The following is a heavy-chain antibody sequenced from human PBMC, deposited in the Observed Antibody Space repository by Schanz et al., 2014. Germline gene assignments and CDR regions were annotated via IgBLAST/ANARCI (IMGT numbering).Heavy chain of an antibody. CDR3: AKQHIVRGVIYLNWFDS. CDR2: IGNGGVTI. Sequence: AHLVESGGGLVKPGGSLTLSCAASRFTVTNAWMSWVRQAPGKGLEWVSYIGNGGVTIYYADSVKGRFTISRDNSKNSLYLQMNSLRAEDTAVYYCAKQHIVRGVIYLNWFDSWGQGTLVTVSS. CDR1: RFTVTNAW. D-gene: IGHD3-10*01. V-gene: IGHV3-11*04. J-gene: IGHJ5*01.